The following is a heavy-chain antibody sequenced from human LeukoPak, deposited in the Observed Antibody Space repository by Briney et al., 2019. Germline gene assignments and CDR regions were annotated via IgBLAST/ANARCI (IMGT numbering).Heavy chain of an antibody. V-gene: IGHV4-59*08. CDR3: ARLTEGW. CDR2: VYYTGRT. Sequence: SETLSLTRIVSGGSIGSYYWSWVRQTPGKGLEWIGYVYYTGRTNYNPSLKGRVTIFVDTSKNQFSLKLSSVTAADTAAYYCARLTEGWWGQGALVTVSS. D-gene: IGHD2-15*01. J-gene: IGHJ4*02. CDR1: GGSIGSYY.